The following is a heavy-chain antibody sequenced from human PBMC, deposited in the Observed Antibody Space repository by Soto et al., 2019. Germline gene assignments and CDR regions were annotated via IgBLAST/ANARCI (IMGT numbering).Heavy chain of an antibody. D-gene: IGHD6-19*01. CDR1: GFTFSSYG. J-gene: IGHJ4*02. V-gene: IGHV3-30*18. CDR2: ISYDGSNK. CDR3: AKDFPRGVAVAAFFDY. Sequence: SLRLSCAASGFTFSSYGMHWVRQAPGKVLEWVAVISYDGSNKYYADSVKGRFTISRDNSKNTLYLQMNSLRAEDTAVYYCAKDFPRGVAVAAFFDYWGQGTLVTVSS.